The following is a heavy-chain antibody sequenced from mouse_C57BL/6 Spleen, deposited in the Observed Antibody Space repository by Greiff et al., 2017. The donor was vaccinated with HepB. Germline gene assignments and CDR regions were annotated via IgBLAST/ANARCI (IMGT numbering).Heavy chain of an antibody. J-gene: IGHJ3*01. CDR1: GFTFSSYA. V-gene: IGHV5-4*03. CDR3: ARGIYYDYDGLPWFAY. CDR2: ISDGGSYT. Sequence: EVKVVESGGGLVKPGGSLKLSCAASGFTFSSYAMSWVRQTPEKRLEWVATISDGGSYTYYPDNVKGRFTISRDNAKNNLYLQMSHLKSEDTAMYYCARGIYYDYDGLPWFAYWGQGTLVTVSA. D-gene: IGHD2-4*01.